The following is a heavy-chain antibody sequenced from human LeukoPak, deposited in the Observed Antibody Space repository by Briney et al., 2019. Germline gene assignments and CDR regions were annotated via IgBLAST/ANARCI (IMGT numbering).Heavy chain of an antibody. CDR1: SHSISSYY. CDR2: IHYSGTT. CDR3: PRDRDDSSTYYFRLHP. Sequence: PAETLSLTCTVSSHSISSYYWIWIRQPPGKGLEGIGYIHYSGTTSYNPPLKRRVTISVDTTQNHFSLTLSSVAAADTAVYYCPRDRDDSSTYYFRLHPWRQGTLVTVRS. D-gene: IGHD3-22*01. J-gene: IGHJ5*02. V-gene: IGHV4-59*01.